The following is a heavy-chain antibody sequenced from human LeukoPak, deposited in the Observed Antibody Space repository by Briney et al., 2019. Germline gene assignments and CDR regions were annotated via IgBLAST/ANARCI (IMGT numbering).Heavy chain of an antibody. CDR2: INHSGST. CDR3: ARESQAVTI. D-gene: IGHD4-17*01. J-gene: IGHJ3*02. CDR1: GGSFSGYY. Sequence: PSGTLSLTCAVYGGSFSGYYWSWIRQPPGKGLEWIGEINHSGSTNYNPSLKSRVTISVDTSKNQFSLKLSSVTAADTAVYYCARESQAVTIWGQGTMVTVSS. V-gene: IGHV4-34*01.